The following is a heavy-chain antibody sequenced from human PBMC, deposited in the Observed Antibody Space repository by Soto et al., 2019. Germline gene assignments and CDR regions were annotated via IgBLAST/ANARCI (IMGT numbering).Heavy chain of an antibody. D-gene: IGHD2-21*02. CDR3: ARRYCASDNCPLFYCFVDL. CDR2: IIPVFRSA. CDR1: GGTFNKFA. Sequence: VQLVQSGAEVKKTGSSVKVSCKASGGTFNKFAFSWVRQAPGQGFEWMGGIIPVFRSANYAQRFRGRITITADEYTSTVYLYLNDLRSDDTAVYYCARRYCASDNCPLFYCFVDLWGLGTTVTVSS. V-gene: IGHV1-69*01. J-gene: IGHJ6*02.